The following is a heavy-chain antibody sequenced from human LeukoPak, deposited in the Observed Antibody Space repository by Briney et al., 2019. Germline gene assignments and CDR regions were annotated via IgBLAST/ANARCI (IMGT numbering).Heavy chain of an antibody. J-gene: IGHJ6*02. CDR3: ARDLRDYGDYDYGMDV. CDR1: GYTFTSYG. V-gene: IGHV1-18*01. CDR2: ISAYNGNT. Sequence: ASVKVSCKAAGYTFTSYGISRVRQAPGQGLEWRGGISAYNGNTNHAQKLQGRVTMTTDTSTSTAYMELSSLRSDDTDVYYRARDLRDYGDYDYGMDVWGQATTATVPS. D-gene: IGHD4-17*01.